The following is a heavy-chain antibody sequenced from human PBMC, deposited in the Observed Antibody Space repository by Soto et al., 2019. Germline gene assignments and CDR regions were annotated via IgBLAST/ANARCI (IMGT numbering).Heavy chain of an antibody. V-gene: IGHV4-4*02. Sequence: QIQLQESGPGLVKSSGTLSLTCTVSGDSITNSDWWSWVRQSPGKGLEWIGEIHHSGATNYNPSLKSRVTISADKSTNHLSLKVSSVTAADTAVYYCVRNGYYGLDIWGRGTTVTVSS. CDR2: IHHSGAT. J-gene: IGHJ6*02. CDR1: GDSITNSDW. CDR3: VRNGYYGLDI.